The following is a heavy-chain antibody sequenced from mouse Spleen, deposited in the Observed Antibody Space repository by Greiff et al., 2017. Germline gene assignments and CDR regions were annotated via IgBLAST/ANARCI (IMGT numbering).Heavy chain of an antibody. V-gene: IGHV1-50*01. D-gene: IGHD2-3*01. CDR1: GYTFTSYW. Sequence: QVQLKQPGAELVKPGASVKLSCKASGYTFTSYWMQWVKQRPGQGLEWIGEIDPSDSYTNYNQKFKGKATLTVDTSSSTAYMQLSSLTSEDSAVYYCARDADGYRGFAYWGQGTLVTVSA. CDR3: ARDADGYRGFAY. CDR2: IDPSDSYT. J-gene: IGHJ3*01.